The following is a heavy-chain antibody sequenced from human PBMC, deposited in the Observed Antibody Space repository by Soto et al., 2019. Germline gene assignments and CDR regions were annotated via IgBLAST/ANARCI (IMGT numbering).Heavy chain of an antibody. CDR1: GYTFTSYG. Sequence: ASVKVSCKASGYTFTSYGISWVRQAPGQGLEWMGWISAYNGKQNYAQKLQGRVTMTTDTSTSTAYMELRSLRSDDTAVYYCARAPYDILTGYYIGLSNWFDPWGQGTLVTVSS. V-gene: IGHV1-18*01. CDR3: ARAPYDILTGYYIGLSNWFDP. J-gene: IGHJ5*02. CDR2: ISAYNGKQ. D-gene: IGHD3-9*01.